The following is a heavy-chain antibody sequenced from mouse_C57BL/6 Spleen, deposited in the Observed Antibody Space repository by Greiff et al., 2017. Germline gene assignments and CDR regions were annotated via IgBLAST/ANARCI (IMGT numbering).Heavy chain of an antibody. CDR1: GYTFTSYW. Sequence: QVQLQQPGTELVKPGASVKLSCKASGYTFTSYWMHWVKQRPGQGLEWIGNINPSNGGTNYNEKFKSKATLTVDKSSSTAYMQLSSLTSEDSAVYYCAREGLFITTVVWDWYFDVWGTGTTVTVSS. J-gene: IGHJ1*03. CDR3: AREGLFITTVVWDWYFDV. D-gene: IGHD1-1*01. CDR2: INPSNGGT. V-gene: IGHV1-53*01.